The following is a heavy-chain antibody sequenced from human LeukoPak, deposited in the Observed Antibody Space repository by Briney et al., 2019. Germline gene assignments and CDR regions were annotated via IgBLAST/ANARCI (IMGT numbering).Heavy chain of an antibody. Sequence: GESLKISCKGSGYSFTSYWIGWVRQLPGKGMEWMGIIYPGDSDTRYSPSFQGQVTISADKSISTAYLQWSSLKASDTAMYYCARLYYGSGSSFYFDYWGQGTLVTVSS. J-gene: IGHJ4*02. CDR2: IYPGDSDT. CDR1: GYSFTSYW. D-gene: IGHD3-10*01. CDR3: ARLYYGSGSSFYFDY. V-gene: IGHV5-51*01.